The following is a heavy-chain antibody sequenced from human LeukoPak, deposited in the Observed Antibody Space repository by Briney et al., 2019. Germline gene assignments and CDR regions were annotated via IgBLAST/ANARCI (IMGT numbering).Heavy chain of an antibody. Sequence: GGSLRLSCAASGFTFSSYSMNWVRQAPGKGLEWVSSISSSSSYIYYADSVKSRFTISRDNAKNSLYLQMNSLRAEDTAVYYCARDARGYSGYGDYWGQGTLVTVSS. CDR3: ARDARGYSGYGDY. CDR1: GFTFSSYS. V-gene: IGHV3-21*01. CDR2: ISSSSSYI. D-gene: IGHD5-12*01. J-gene: IGHJ4*02.